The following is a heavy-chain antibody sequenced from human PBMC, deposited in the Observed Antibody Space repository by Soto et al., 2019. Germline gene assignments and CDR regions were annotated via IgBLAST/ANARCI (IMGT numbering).Heavy chain of an antibody. CDR3: AKDARSNWKTGHYNDAFDI. J-gene: IGHJ3*02. Sequence: EVQLLESGGGLVQPGGSLRLSCAASGFTFSSYAMSWVRQAPGKGLEWVSAISGSGASTYYADSVKGRFTISRDNSENTLYVQMNSLRAEDTALYYCAKDARSNWKTGHYNDAFDIWGQGTMVTVSS. CDR2: ISGSGAST. CDR1: GFTFSSYA. D-gene: IGHD1-1*01. V-gene: IGHV3-23*01.